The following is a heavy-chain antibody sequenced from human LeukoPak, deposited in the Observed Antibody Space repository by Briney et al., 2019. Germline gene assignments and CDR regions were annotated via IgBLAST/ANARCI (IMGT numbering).Heavy chain of an antibody. CDR1: GYTGTGYY. CDR2: MNPDTGGT. D-gene: IGHD3-22*01. J-gene: IGHJ5*02. CDR3: GKALYYDGSALPLDP. V-gene: IGHV1-2*02. Sequence: ASVKVYCKASGYTGTGYYIHWVRQAPGQGLQWMGWMNPDTGGTRYAESLQGRVTMTRDTSISTAYMELSSLRSDDTAVYFCGKALYYDGSALPLDPWGQGTLVTVSS.